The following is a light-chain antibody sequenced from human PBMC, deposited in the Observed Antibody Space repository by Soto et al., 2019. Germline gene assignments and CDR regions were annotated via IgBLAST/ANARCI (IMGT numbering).Light chain of an antibody. Sequence: DIQMPQSPSTLSASVGASVTITCRASESIDSWLAWHQQNPGKAPKLLIYAASSLQSGVPSRFSGSGSGTDFTLTISSLQPEDFATYYCQQANSFPLTFGGGAKVDIK. CDR2: AAS. CDR1: ESIDSW. J-gene: IGKJ4*01. V-gene: IGKV1-12*01. CDR3: QQANSFPLT.